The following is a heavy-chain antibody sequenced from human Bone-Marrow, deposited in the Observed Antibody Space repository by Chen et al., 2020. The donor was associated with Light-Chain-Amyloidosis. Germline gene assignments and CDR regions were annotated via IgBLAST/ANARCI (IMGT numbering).Heavy chain of an antibody. CDR3: ARRRDGYNFDY. V-gene: IGHV5-51*01. CDR2: IYPDDSDA. D-gene: IGHD2-21*01. CDR1: XXTFPNYW. Sequence: EVQLEQSGPEVKKPGXSXXXXXXXXXXTFPNYWIGWVRQMPGKGLEWMGVIYPDDSDARYSPSFEGQGTISADKSXXXXXXXXXXXXASXXXMYYCARRRDGYNFDYWGQGTLVTVSS. J-gene: IGHJ4*02.